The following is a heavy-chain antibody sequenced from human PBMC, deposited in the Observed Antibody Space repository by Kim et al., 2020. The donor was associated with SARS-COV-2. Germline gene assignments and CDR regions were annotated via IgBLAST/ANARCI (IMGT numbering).Heavy chain of an antibody. V-gene: IGHV3-74*01. Sequence: AGSGKGPLPISKDNAKNTLYLQMNSLRVEDTAVYYCAKPIAVTGTGGFDPWGQGTLVTVSS. J-gene: IGHJ5*02. CDR3: AKPIAVTGTGGFDP. D-gene: IGHD6-19*01.